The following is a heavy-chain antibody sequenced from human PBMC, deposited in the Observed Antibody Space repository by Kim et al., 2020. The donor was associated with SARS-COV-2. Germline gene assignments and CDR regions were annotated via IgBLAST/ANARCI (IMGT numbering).Heavy chain of an antibody. D-gene: IGHD6-6*01. CDR3: ARSSRSASYCFDP. Sequence: SETLSLTCTVSGDSISSSSYYWGWIRQPPGKGLEWIGSIYYSGSTYYNPSLKSRVTISVDTSKNQFSLKLSSVTAADTAVYYCARSSRSASYCFDPWGQGTLVTVSS. J-gene: IGHJ5*02. CDR2: IYYSGST. CDR1: GDSISSSSYY. V-gene: IGHV4-39*01.